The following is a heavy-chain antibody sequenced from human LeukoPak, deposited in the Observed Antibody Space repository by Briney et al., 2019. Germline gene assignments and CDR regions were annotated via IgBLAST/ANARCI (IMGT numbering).Heavy chain of an antibody. CDR1: GFTFSSYA. D-gene: IGHD4-23*01. V-gene: IGHV3-23*01. CDR2: ISGSGGST. Sequence: GGSLRLSCAASGFTFSSYAMSWVRQAPGKGLKWVSAISGSGGSTYYADSVKGRFTISRDNSKNTLYLQMNSLRAEDTAVYYCAKDPAVVTRYYFDYWGQGTLVTVSS. J-gene: IGHJ4*02. CDR3: AKDPAVVTRYYFDY.